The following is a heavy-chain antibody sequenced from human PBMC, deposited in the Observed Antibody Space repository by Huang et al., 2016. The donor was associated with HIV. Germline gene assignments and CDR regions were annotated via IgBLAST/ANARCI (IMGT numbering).Heavy chain of an antibody. J-gene: IGHJ4*02. CDR2: ISKTSGAT. D-gene: IGHD3-22*01. CDR3: VRDSSSGLQLGY. V-gene: IGHV3-48*01. CDR1: GYTFSTYS. Sequence: EVQLVESGGGLAQPGGSLRLSCVASGYTFSTYSMKWFRQAPGKGLEGVSYISKTSGATSYAESVKGRFTVSRDNVKNSLYLQMNRLRVEETAMYYCVRDSSSGLQLGYWGQGALVIVYS.